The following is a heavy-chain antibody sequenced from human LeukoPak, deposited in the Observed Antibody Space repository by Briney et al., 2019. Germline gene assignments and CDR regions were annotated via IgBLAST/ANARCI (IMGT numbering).Heavy chain of an antibody. V-gene: IGHV3-30*18. J-gene: IGHJ6*02. Sequence: GGSLRLSCAASGFTFSSYAMSWVRRAPGKGLEWVAVISYDGSKKFYADSGKGRFTISRDNSKNTLYLQMNSLRAEDTAVYYCAKDRGCSSTSCYGDYYGMAVWGQGTTVTVSS. CDR2: ISYDGSKK. CDR3: AKDRGCSSTSCYGDYYGMAV. D-gene: IGHD2-2*01. CDR1: GFTFSSYA.